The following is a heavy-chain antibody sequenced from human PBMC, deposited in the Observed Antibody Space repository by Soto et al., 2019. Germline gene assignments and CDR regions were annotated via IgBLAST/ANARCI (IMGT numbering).Heavy chain of an antibody. Sequence: PGGSLRLSCAASGFTFSSYAMSWVRQAPGKGLEWVSAISGSGGSTYYADSVKGRFTISRDNSKNTLYLQMNSLRAEDTAVYYCAKDKGLWYSSPSHPSWFDPWGRGTLVTVSS. CDR1: GFTFSSYA. V-gene: IGHV3-23*01. J-gene: IGHJ5*02. CDR2: ISGSGGST. CDR3: AKDKGLWYSSPSHPSWFDP. D-gene: IGHD6-6*01.